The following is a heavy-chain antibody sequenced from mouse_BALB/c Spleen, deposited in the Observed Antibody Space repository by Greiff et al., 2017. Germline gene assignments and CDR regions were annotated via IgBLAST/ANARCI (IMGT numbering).Heavy chain of an antibody. CDR3: ARCRDGYYWYFDV. CDR1: GFTFSSYA. J-gene: IGHJ1*01. CDR2: ISSGGST. D-gene: IGHD2-3*01. V-gene: IGHV5-6-5*01. Sequence: EVQGVESGGGLVKPGGSLKLSCAASGFTFSSYAMSWVRQTPEKRLEWVASISSGGSTYYPDSVKGRFTISRDNARNILYLQMSSLRSEDTAMYYCARCRDGYYWYFDVWGAGTTVTVSS.